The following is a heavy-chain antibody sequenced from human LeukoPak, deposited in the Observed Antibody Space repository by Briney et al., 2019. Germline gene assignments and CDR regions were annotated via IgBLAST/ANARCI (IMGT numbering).Heavy chain of an antibody. CDR1: GFTFSSYS. CDR2: ISSSSSYI. Sequence: GGSLRLSCAASGFTFSSYSMNWVRQAPGKGLEWVSSISSSSSYIYYADSVKGRFTISRDNAKNSLYLQVNSLRAEDTAVYYCARTDTTHPYYFDYWGQGTLVTVSS. CDR3: ARTDTTHPYYFDY. V-gene: IGHV3-21*01. D-gene: IGHD5-18*01. J-gene: IGHJ4*02.